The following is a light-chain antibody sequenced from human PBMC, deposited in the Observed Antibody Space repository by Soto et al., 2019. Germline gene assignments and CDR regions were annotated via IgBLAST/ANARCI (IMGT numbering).Light chain of an antibody. J-gene: IGKJ1*01. V-gene: IGKV1-39*01. Sequence: DIQMTQSPSSLSASVGDRVTITCRASQSISSYLNLYQQKPGKAPKLLIYAASSLQSGVPSRFSGSGSGTDFTLTISSLQPEDFATYYCQQSYSTPDTFGQGTKVEIK. CDR3: QQSYSTPDT. CDR2: AAS. CDR1: QSISSY.